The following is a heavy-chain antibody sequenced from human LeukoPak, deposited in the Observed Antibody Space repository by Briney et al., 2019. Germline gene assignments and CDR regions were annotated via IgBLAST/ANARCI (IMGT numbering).Heavy chain of an antibody. CDR3: ARHSRGDIAVSDY. V-gene: IGHV4-59*08. D-gene: IGHD6-19*01. CDR2: IYYSGST. J-gene: IGHJ4*02. Sequence: KASETLSLTCTVSGGSISSYYWSWIRQPPGKGLEWIGYIYYSGSTNYNPSLKSRVTISVDTSKDQFSLKLSSVTAADTAVYYCARHSRGDIAVSDYWGQGTLVTVSS. CDR1: GGSISSYY.